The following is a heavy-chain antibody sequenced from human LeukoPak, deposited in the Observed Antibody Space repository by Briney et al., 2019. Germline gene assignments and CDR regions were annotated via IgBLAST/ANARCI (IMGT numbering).Heavy chain of an antibody. V-gene: IGHV3-7*01. D-gene: IGHD3-22*01. CDR1: NFTFSSNW. CDR2: INQEGSEK. CDR3: AREMGITMIVVVTPDAFDI. Sequence: GGSLRLPCAASNFTFSSNWMSGVRQAPGKGLKGVAKINQEGSEKYYVDSLKGRFTISRDNAKNSLYLQMNSLRAEDTVMYYSAREMGITMIVVVTPDAFDIWGQGTMVTVPS. J-gene: IGHJ3*02.